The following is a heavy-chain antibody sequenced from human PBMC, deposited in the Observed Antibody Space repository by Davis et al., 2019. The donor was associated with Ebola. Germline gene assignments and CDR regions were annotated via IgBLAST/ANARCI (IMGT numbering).Heavy chain of an antibody. J-gene: IGHJ3*02. CDR1: GGSISSSSYY. V-gene: IGHV4-39*01. CDR3: ARGFPVVPAAGIDAFDI. D-gene: IGHD2-2*01. CDR2: IYYSGRT. Sequence: PSETLSLTCTVSGGSISSSSYYWGWIRQPPGKGLEWIGNIYYSGRTYYNPSLKSRVTISVDTSKNQFSLKLSSVTAADTAVYYCARGFPVVPAAGIDAFDIWGQGTMVTVSS.